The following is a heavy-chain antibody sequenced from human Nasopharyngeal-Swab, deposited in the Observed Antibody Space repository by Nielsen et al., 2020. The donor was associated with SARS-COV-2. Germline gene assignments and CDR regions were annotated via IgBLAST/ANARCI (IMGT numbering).Heavy chain of an antibody. V-gene: IGHV3-30*02. Sequence: EAPGKGLEWVAFIRYDGSNKYYADSVKGRFTISRDNSKNTLYLQMNSLRAEDTAVYYCAKDLFTPLDYWGQGTLVTVSS. J-gene: IGHJ4*02. CDR3: AKDLFTPLDY. D-gene: IGHD2-21*01. CDR2: IRYDGSNK.